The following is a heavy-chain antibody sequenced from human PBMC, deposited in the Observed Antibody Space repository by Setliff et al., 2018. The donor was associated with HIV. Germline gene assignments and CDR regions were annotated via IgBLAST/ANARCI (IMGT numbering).Heavy chain of an antibody. Sequence: SETLSLTCTVSGGSISSYCWNWIRQSPGRGLEWIGFIFSSGSTKYNPSLQSRVTISVDTSKNQFSLKLSSVTAADTAVYYCAGQRHGGAGAHDYWGQGTLVTVSS. V-gene: IGHV4-4*09. CDR2: IFSSGST. J-gene: IGHJ4*02. CDR1: GGSISSYC. CDR3: AGQRHGGAGAHDY. D-gene: IGHD3-16*01.